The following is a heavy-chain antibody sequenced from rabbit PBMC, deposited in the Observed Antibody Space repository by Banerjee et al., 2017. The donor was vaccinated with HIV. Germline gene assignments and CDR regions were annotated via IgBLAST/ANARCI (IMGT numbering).Heavy chain of an antibody. CDR3: ARDWAVGSYYYFDL. V-gene: IGHV1S45*01. Sequence: QEQLVESGGGLVQPEGSLTLTCTASGFTLSSYYYMCWVRQAPGKGLEWIACIYGGSSGSTYYASWAKGRFTISKTSSTTVTLQMTSLTAADTATYFCARDWAVGSYYYFDLWGPGTLVTVS. CDR2: IYGGSSGST. J-gene: IGHJ4*01. D-gene: IGHD5-1*01. CDR1: GFTLSSYYY.